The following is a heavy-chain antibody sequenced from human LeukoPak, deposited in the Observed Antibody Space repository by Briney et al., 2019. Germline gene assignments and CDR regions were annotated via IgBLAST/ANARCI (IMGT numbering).Heavy chain of an antibody. J-gene: IGHJ4*02. CDR3: AREEIWYRDSSGPVDY. CDR2: IIPIFGTA. Sequence: SVKVSCKASGGTFSSYAISWVRQAPGQGLEWMGGIIPIFGTANYAQKFQGRVTITADESTSTAYMELSSLRSEDTAVYYCAREEIWYRDSSGPVDYWGQGTLVTVSS. D-gene: IGHD3-22*01. V-gene: IGHV1-69*13. CDR1: GGTFSSYA.